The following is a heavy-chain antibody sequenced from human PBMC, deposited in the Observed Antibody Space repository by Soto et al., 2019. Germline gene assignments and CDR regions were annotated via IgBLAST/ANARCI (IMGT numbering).Heavy chain of an antibody. J-gene: IGHJ5*02. Sequence: VQLLESGVGLVQPGGSLRLSCAASGFTFSSYAMSWVRQAPGKGLEWVSAISGSGGSTYYADSVKGRFTIARDNSKDTLYLQMNSLRAEDTVVYYRAKHDYSPPWGQGTLVTVSS. CDR2: ISGSGGST. CDR3: AKHDYSPP. V-gene: IGHV3-23*01. CDR1: GFTFSSYA. D-gene: IGHD4-4*01.